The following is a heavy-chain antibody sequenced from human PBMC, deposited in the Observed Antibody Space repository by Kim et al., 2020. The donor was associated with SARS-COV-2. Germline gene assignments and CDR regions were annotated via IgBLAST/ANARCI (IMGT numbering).Heavy chain of an antibody. J-gene: IGHJ5*02. Sequence: GGSLRLSCAASGFTFSDSAMSWVRQAPGKGLQWVSSITNSGDSTFYADSVKGRFTISRDNSKNTLYLQINSRRAEDTAIFYCAKHGRGGWLDPWGQGTLVTVS. CDR3: AKHGRGGWLDP. V-gene: IGHV3-23*01. CDR1: GFTFSDSA. CDR2: ITNSGDST. D-gene: IGHD3-10*01.